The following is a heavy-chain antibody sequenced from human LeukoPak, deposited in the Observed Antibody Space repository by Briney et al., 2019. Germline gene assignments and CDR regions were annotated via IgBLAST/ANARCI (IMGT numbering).Heavy chain of an antibody. CDR1: GYIFTSYY. D-gene: IGHD4-23*01. Sequence: ASVKVSCKASGYIFTSYYMHWVRQAPGQGLEWMGIINPSGGSTSYAQKFQGRVTMTRDTSISTAYMELSRLRSDDTAVYYCARADYGGGAQNFDYWGQGTLVTVSS. J-gene: IGHJ4*02. CDR3: ARADYGGGAQNFDY. V-gene: IGHV1-46*01. CDR2: INPSGGST.